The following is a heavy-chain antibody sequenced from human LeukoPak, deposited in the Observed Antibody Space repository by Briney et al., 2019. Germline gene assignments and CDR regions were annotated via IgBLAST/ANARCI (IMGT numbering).Heavy chain of an antibody. J-gene: IGHJ4*02. Sequence: GESVKISCEGSGYSFASYWIGWVRQMPGKGLEWMGIIYPGDSDTRYSPSFQGQVTISADKSISTAYLQWSSLKASDTATYYCARHSGGSRWIYFDYWGQGTLVTVSS. V-gene: IGHV5-51*01. CDR2: IYPGDSDT. D-gene: IGHD6-13*01. CDR3: ARHSGGSRWIYFDY. CDR1: GYSFASYW.